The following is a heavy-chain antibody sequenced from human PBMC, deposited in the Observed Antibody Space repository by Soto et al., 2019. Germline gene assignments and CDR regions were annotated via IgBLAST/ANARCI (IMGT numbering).Heavy chain of an antibody. V-gene: IGHV3-30*02. CDR2: TRHDGSNT. J-gene: IGHJ4*02. Sequence: GGSLRLSCAASGFTFSGYGMHWVRQAPGKGLEWVAITRHDGSNTYYADSVRGRFTISRDNSKKTLYLQMDSLRAEDTAVYYCARDGVGATTFFGYFDYWGQGTLVTVPQ. CDR3: ARDGVGATTFFGYFDY. CDR1: GFTFSGYG. D-gene: IGHD1-26*01.